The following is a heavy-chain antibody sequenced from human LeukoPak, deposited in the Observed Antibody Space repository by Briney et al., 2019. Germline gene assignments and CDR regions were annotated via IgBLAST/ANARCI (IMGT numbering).Heavy chain of an antibody. CDR3: ARDLQGEAANFDY. D-gene: IGHD1-26*01. CDR1: GFTLSDHY. V-gene: IGHV3-72*01. Sequence: GGSLRLSCAASGFTLSDHYMDWVRQAPGKGLEWVGCSSNKADSYTTEYAASVKGRFTISRDDSKNSLYLQMNSLRAEDTAVYYCARDLQGEAANFDYWGQGTLVTVSS. CDR2: SSNKADSYTT. J-gene: IGHJ4*02.